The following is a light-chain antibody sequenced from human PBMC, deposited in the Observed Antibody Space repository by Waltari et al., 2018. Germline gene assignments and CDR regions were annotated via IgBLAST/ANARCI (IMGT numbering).Light chain of an antibody. CDR2: DVT. Sequence: QSALTQPASVSGSPGQSITITCPGTSGDVGRYTYVSWFQQHPGKAPKLMIYDVTKRPSGISDRFSGSKSGNTASLTISGLQADDEADYYCSSYTSDTTLIFGGGTELTVL. V-gene: IGLV2-14*01. CDR1: SGDVGRYTY. CDR3: SSYTSDTTLI. J-gene: IGLJ2*01.